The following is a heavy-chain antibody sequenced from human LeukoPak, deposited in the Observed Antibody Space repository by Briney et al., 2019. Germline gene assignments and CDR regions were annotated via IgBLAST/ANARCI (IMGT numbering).Heavy chain of an antibody. D-gene: IGHD3-9*01. J-gene: IGHJ4*02. CDR3: ARDDILTGSFDF. Sequence: PSETLSLTCTVSGGSISSTGYYWDWIRQPPGKGLEWIGNIYYSGINYYSPSLRSRVTISVDTSKNQFSLKVSSVTAADAAVYYCARDDILTGSFDFWGQGTLVTVSS. CDR2: IYYSGIN. V-gene: IGHV4-39*02. CDR1: GGSISSTGYY.